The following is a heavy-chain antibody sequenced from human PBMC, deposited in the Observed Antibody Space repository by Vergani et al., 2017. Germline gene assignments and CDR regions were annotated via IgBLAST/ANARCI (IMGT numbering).Heavy chain of an antibody. V-gene: IGHV4-59*01. Sequence: QVQLQESGPGLVKPSETLSLTCTVSGGSISSYYWSWIRQPPGKGLEWIGYIYYSGSTNYNPALKSRVTISVDTSKNQFSLKLSSVTAADTAVYYCARDLVGLDSYYYYGRDVWGQGP. J-gene: IGHJ6*02. CDR3: ARDLVGLDSYYYYGRDV. CDR2: IYYSGST. D-gene: IGHD1-26*01. CDR1: GGSISSYY.